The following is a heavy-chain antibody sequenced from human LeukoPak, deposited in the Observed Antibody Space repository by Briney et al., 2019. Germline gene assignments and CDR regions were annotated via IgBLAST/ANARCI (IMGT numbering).Heavy chain of an antibody. Sequence: ASVNVSCKASGYTFTSYAMHCVRQAPGQRLEWMGWINAGNGNTKYSQKFQGRVTITRDTSASTAYMELSSLRSEDTAVYYCARVNGRVAAALGYWGQGTLVTVSS. CDR1: GYTFTSYA. J-gene: IGHJ4*02. CDR2: INAGNGNT. CDR3: ARVNGRVAAALGY. V-gene: IGHV1-3*01. D-gene: IGHD6-13*01.